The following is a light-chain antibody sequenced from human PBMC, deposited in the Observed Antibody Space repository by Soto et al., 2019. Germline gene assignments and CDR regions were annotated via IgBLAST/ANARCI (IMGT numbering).Light chain of an antibody. J-gene: IGKJ1*01. CDR3: QQYHNWPA. CDR2: GAA. CDR1: QSVFSS. Sequence: EIMLNQSPGTLSLSPGERAPLSFRASQSVFSSLAWYQQKPGQAPRLLIYGAATRATGIPARFSGSGSGTEFTLTISSLQSEDFAVYYCQQYHNWPAFGQGTKVDI. V-gene: IGKV3-15*01.